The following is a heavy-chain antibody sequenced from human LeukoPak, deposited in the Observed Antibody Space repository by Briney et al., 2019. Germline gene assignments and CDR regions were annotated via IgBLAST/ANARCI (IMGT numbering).Heavy chain of an antibody. J-gene: IGHJ4*02. CDR3: ARDAYCGGDCYSGPPIDY. CDR1: GFTFTNYG. V-gene: IGHV3-21*01. Sequence: PGGSLRLSCAASGFTFTNYGFYWVRQAPGKGLEWVSSIDDRTTYIYYADSVRGRFTISRDNGKNSLSLQMNSLRAEDTAVYYCARDAYCGGDCYSGPPIDYWGQGTLVTVSS. CDR2: IDDRTTYI. D-gene: IGHD2-21*02.